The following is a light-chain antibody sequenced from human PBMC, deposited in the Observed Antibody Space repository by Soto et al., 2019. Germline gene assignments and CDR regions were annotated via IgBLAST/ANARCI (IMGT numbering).Light chain of an antibody. V-gene: IGKV1-39*01. Sequence: DIQMTQSPSSLSASEGDRVTITCRASQSISSYVNWYQQKPGKAPKLLIYAASSLQSGVPSRFSGSGSGTDFTLTISSLQPEDFATYYCQQSYSTPWTFGQGTKVEIK. CDR3: QQSYSTPWT. CDR2: AAS. J-gene: IGKJ1*01. CDR1: QSISSY.